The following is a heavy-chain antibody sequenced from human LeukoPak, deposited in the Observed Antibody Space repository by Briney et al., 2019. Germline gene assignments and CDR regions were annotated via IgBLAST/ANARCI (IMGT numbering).Heavy chain of an antibody. CDR2: ITGSGGST. V-gene: IGHV3-23*01. CDR1: GFIFSNYV. Sequence: GGSLRLSCTASGFIFSNYVMSWVRQAPGKGLEWGSSITGSGGSTYYADSVRGRFTISRGNSKNSLYLQMNSLSAEDTAEYYCAKAYSSGWACFDYWGQGALVTVSA. CDR3: AKAYSSGWACFDY. D-gene: IGHD6-19*01. J-gene: IGHJ4*02.